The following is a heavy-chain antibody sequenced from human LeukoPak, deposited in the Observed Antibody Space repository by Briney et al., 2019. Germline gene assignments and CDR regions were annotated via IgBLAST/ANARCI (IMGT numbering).Heavy chain of an antibody. V-gene: IGHV3-33*01. CDR2: IWYDGSKK. CDR3: ARDTPTNGAQPFDY. Sequence: GGSLRLSCAASGFIFSSYGVHWVRQAPGKGLEWVASIWYDGSKKQYADSVKGRFTISRDNSKKMMMYVQMNSLRGEDTAIYYCARDTPTNGAQPFDYWGQGTLVAVSS. J-gene: IGHJ4*02. CDR1: GFIFSSYG. D-gene: IGHD2-8*01.